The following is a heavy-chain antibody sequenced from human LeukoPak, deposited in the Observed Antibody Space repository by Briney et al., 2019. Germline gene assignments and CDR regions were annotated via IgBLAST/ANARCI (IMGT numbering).Heavy chain of an antibody. J-gene: IGHJ4*02. CDR3: AKDGGIWSPAYHFDY. V-gene: IGHV3-53*05. Sequence: GGSLRLSFAVFGVTVSSNYMSWVRQAPGKGLEWVSVLYGGGTTYYADSVKGRFSISRDNSNNTLNLQMNSLRVEDTAVYFCAKDGGIWSPAYHFDYWGQGALVTVSS. D-gene: IGHD6-13*01. CDR2: LYGGGTT. CDR1: GVTVSSNY.